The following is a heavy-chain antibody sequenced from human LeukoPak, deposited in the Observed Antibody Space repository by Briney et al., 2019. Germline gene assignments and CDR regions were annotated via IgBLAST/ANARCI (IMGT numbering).Heavy chain of an antibody. CDR1: GFAFSNYG. Sequence: GGTLRLSCAASGFAFSNYGMNWVRQAPGKGLEWVSGITGSGSTIYYADSVKGRFTISRDNAKNSLYLQMNSLRAEDTAVYYCAELGITMIGGVWGKGTTVTISS. D-gene: IGHD3-10*02. CDR2: ITGSGSTI. CDR3: AELGITMIGGV. J-gene: IGHJ6*04. V-gene: IGHV3-48*04.